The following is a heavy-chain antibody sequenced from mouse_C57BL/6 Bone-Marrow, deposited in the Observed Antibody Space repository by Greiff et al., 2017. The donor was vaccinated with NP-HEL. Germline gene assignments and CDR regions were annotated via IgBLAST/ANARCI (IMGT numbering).Heavy chain of an antibody. CDR3: ASGSSLFAY. D-gene: IGHD1-1*01. CDR1: GYTFTSYW. V-gene: IGHV1-50*01. Sequence: QVQLKQPGAELVKPGASVKLSCKASGYTFTSYWMQWVKQRPGQGLEWIGEIDPSDSYTNYNQKFKGKATLTVDPSSSTAYMQLSSLTSEDSAVYYCASGSSLFAYWGQGTLVTVSA. CDR2: IDPSDSYT. J-gene: IGHJ3*01.